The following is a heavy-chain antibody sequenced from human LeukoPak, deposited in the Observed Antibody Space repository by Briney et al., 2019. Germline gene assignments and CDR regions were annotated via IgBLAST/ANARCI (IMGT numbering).Heavy chain of an antibody. CDR1: GGSFSGYA. CDR3: ARGGGTYYDILTGYYYFDY. Sequence: ETLSLTCAVYGGSFSGYAWSWVRQAPGKGLEWVSVIYSGGSTYYADSVKGRFTISRDNSKNTLYLQMNSLRAEDTAVYYCARGGGTYYDILTGYYYFDYWGQGTLVTVSS. CDR2: IYSGGST. V-gene: IGHV3-53*01. D-gene: IGHD3-9*01. J-gene: IGHJ4*02.